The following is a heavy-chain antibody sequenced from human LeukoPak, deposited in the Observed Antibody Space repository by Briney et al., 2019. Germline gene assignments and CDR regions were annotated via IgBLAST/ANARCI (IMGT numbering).Heavy chain of an antibody. J-gene: IGHJ4*02. CDR2: IYHSGST. D-gene: IGHD2-15*01. CDR1: GYSISSGYY. Sequence: SETLSLTCTVSGYSISSGYYWGWIRQPPGRGLEWIGSIYHSGSTYYNPSLKSRVTISVDTSKNQFSLKLSSVTAADTAVYYCARRYYRKRYCSGGSCYNGGVDYWGQGTLVTVSS. CDR3: ARRYYRKRYCSGGSCYNGGVDY. V-gene: IGHV4-38-2*02.